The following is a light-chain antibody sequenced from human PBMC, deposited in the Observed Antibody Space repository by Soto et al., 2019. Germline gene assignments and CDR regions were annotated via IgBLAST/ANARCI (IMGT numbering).Light chain of an antibody. Sequence: EIVLTQSPGTLSLSPGEGATLSCRASQSIRSTYLAWYQQKPGQAPRLLIYGASSRATGIPDRFSGSGSGTDFSLTSSRLEPEDFAGYYCHQDGSALPYTFGQGTKLEIK. CDR2: GAS. CDR3: HQDGSALPYT. J-gene: IGKJ2*01. V-gene: IGKV3-20*01. CDR1: QSIRSTY.